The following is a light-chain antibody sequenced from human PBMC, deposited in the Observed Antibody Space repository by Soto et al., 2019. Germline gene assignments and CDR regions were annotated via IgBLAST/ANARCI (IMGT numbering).Light chain of an antibody. Sequence: EMVLTQSPGILSLSPGERATLSCRASQSISNLAWYQQKPGQAPRLLIYDASTRATGIPARFSGSGSGTDFTLTISRLEPEDFAVYYCQQYVRSPWTFGQGTKVDIK. CDR2: DAS. V-gene: IGKV3-20*01. CDR1: QSISN. J-gene: IGKJ1*01. CDR3: QQYVRSPWT.